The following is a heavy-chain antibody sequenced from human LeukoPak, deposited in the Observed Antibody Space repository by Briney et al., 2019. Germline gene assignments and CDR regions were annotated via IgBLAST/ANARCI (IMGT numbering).Heavy chain of an antibody. V-gene: IGHV1-24*01. Sequence: ASVKVSCKVPGYTLTELSMHWVRQAPGKGLEWMGGFDPEDGETIYAQKFQGRVTMTEDTSTDTAYMELSSLRSEDTAVYYCATAGDSSGYYYYRGQGTLVTVSS. J-gene: IGHJ4*02. CDR1: GYTLTELS. D-gene: IGHD3-22*01. CDR2: FDPEDGET. CDR3: ATAGDSSGYYYY.